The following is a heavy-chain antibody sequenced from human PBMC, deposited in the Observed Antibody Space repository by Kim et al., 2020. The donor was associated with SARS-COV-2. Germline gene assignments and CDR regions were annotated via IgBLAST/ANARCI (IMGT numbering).Heavy chain of an antibody. CDR1: GFTFNTFA. Sequence: GGSLRLSCAASGFTFNTFAMIWARRAPGKGLEWVSHIYGDGSNTAYVDSVKGRFIISRDNSKSTLYLQMNNLSAEDTAVYYCVLYGRQQLKGVYWGQGTLVTVSS. CDR3: VLYGRQQLKGVY. V-gene: IGHV3-23*03. D-gene: IGHD1-1*01. CDR2: IYGDGSNT. J-gene: IGHJ4*02.